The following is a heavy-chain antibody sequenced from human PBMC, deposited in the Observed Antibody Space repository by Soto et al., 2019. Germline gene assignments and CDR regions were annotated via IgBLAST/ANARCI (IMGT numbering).Heavy chain of an antibody. V-gene: IGHV1-69*13. J-gene: IGHJ6*02. CDR2: IIPIFGTA. CDR3: ATPGSSYAGDYYYGMDV. D-gene: IGHD6-6*01. Sequence: GASVKVSCKASGYTFTSYGISWVRQAPGQGLEWMGGIIPIFGTANYAQKFQGRVTITADESTSTAYMELSSLRSEDTAVYYCATPGSSYAGDYYYGMDVWGQGTTVTVSS. CDR1: GYTFTSYG.